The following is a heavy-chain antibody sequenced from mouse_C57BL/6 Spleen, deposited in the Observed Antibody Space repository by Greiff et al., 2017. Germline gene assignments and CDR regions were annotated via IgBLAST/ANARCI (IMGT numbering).Heavy chain of an antibody. CDR3: ARDYYGSSYVAHY. Sequence: VQLQQPGAELVKPGASVKLSCKASGYTFTSYWMHWVKQRPGPGLSWIGLIHPNRGSTNYTEPFPSKAPLTVDKSASTAYMQLSSLTSEDSAVYYCARDYYGSSYVAHYWGQGTTLTVAS. D-gene: IGHD1-1*01. V-gene: IGHV1-64*01. CDR2: IHPNRGST. CDR1: GYTFTSYW. J-gene: IGHJ2*01.